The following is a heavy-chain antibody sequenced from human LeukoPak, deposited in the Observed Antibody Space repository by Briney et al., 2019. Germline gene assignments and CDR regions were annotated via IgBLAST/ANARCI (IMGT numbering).Heavy chain of an antibody. CDR1: GFTVSSNY. J-gene: IGHJ1*01. Sequence: GGSLRLSCAASGFTVSSNYMSWVRQAPGKGLEWVSVIYSGGSTYYADSVKGRFTISRDNSKNTLYLQMNSLRAEDTAVYYCARDVNYGGNSAEYFQHWGQGTLVTVSS. CDR2: IYSGGST. D-gene: IGHD4-23*01. V-gene: IGHV3-53*01. CDR3: ARDVNYGGNSAEYFQH.